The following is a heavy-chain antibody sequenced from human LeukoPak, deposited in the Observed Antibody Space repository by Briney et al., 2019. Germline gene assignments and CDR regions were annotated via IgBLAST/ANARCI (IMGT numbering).Heavy chain of an antibody. V-gene: IGHV3-74*01. CDR2: INSDGSRT. CDR3: ARGPMVRTNLFDY. J-gene: IGHJ4*02. D-gene: IGHD3-10*01. CDR1: GFTFSSYW. Sequence: GGSLRLSCAASGFTFSSYWMHWVRQAPGKGLVWVSRINSDGSRTSYADSVKGRFTISRDNAKNTLYLQMNSLRAEDTAVYYCARGPMVRTNLFDYWGQGTLVTVSS.